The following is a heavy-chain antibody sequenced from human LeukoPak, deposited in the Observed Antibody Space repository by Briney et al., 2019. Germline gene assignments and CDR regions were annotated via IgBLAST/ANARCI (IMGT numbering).Heavy chain of an antibody. V-gene: IGHV5-51*01. Sequence: GESLKISCKGSGYSFTSYWIGWVRQVPGKGLEWMGIIYPGDSDTRYSPSFQGQVTISADKSISTAYLQWSSLKASDTAMYYCARQYGSGSSRSYNWFDPWGQGTLVTVSS. CDR3: ARQYGSGSSRSYNWFDP. CDR2: IYPGDSDT. J-gene: IGHJ5*02. D-gene: IGHD3-10*01. CDR1: GYSFTSYW.